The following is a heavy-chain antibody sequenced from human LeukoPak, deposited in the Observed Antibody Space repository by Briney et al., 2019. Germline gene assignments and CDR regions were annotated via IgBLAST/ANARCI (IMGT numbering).Heavy chain of an antibody. V-gene: IGHV3-7*04. Sequence: PGGSLRLSCAASGFTFSRSWMTWVRQAPGKGLEWVASINEDGSEIHYVDSVKGRFTISRDNAKATLYLQMKSLTAEDTAMYYCVRAYHPGGWFDPWGQGTLVTVSS. CDR1: GFTFSRSW. CDR2: INEDGSEI. CDR3: VRAYHPGGWFDP. D-gene: IGHD2-21*01. J-gene: IGHJ5*02.